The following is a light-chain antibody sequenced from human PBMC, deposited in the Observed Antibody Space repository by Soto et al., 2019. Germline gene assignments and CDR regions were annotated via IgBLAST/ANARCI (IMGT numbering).Light chain of an antibody. CDR3: QSYDSSLRGYV. CDR2: ENN. Sequence: QSVLTQPPSVSEAPGQRVTISCTGSSSNIGAGYEAHWYQQVPGTAPKLLIYENNNRPSGVPDRFSGSNSGTSASLAITGLQAEDEDEYYCQSYDSSLRGYVFGTGTKVTVL. J-gene: IGLJ1*01. V-gene: IGLV1-40*01. CDR1: SSNIGAGYE.